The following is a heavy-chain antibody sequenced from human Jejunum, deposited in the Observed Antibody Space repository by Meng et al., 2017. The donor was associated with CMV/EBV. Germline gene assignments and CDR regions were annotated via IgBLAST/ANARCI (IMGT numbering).Heavy chain of an antibody. CDR3: AKDKGCRDTTCQNWLDP. Sequence: SISSHYWTWIRQPPGKGLEWIGYIYYSGSTTYNPSLKSRVTISIDRSKNQFSLKLTSVTAADTAVYYCAKDKGCRDTTCQNWLDPWGQGTRVTVSS. J-gene: IGHJ5*02. CDR1: SISSHY. CDR2: IYYSGST. V-gene: IGHV4-59*11. D-gene: IGHD2-15*01.